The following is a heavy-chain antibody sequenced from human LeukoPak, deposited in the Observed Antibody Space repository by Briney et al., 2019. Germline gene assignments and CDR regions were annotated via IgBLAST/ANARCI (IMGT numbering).Heavy chain of an antibody. Sequence: SGPTLVNPTQTLTLTCTFSGFSVNTSGMCVSWIRQPPGKALEWLARIDWDDDRYYNTSLMTRLTISKNPSKNQVVLTMTNMDPVDTGTYYCARSSVTYSYFDYWGQGTLVTVSS. CDR2: IDWDDDR. CDR1: GFSVNTSGMC. D-gene: IGHD1-26*01. V-gene: IGHV2-70*11. CDR3: ARSSVTYSYFDY. J-gene: IGHJ4*02.